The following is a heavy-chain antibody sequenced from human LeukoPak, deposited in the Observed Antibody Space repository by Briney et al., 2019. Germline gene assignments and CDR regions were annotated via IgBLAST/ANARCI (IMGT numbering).Heavy chain of an antibody. CDR2: ISGSGGST. Sequence: GGSLRLSCAASGFTFSSYAMSWVRQAPGKGLEWVSAISGSGGSTYYADSVKGRFTISRDNSKNTLYLQMNSLRAEDTAVYYCAKVGEYYYDSSGYYAEYFRHWGQGTLVTVSS. V-gene: IGHV3-23*01. J-gene: IGHJ1*01. D-gene: IGHD3-22*01. CDR3: AKVGEYYYDSSGYYAEYFRH. CDR1: GFTFSSYA.